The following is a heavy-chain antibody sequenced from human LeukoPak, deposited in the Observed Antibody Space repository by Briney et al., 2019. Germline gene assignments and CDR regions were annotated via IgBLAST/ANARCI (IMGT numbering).Heavy chain of an antibody. CDR1: GFTFSTYN. CDR2: INSRSSAT. V-gene: IGHV3-48*01. Sequence: GGSLRLSYAASGFTFSTYNMNWVRQAPGKGLEWVSYINSRSSATYYADSVKGRFTISRDNAKNSLYLQMNSLRADDTAVYYCARVLSGYHDYYYYYMDVWGKGTTVTVSS. CDR3: ARVLSGYHDYYYYYMDV. D-gene: IGHD5-12*01. J-gene: IGHJ6*03.